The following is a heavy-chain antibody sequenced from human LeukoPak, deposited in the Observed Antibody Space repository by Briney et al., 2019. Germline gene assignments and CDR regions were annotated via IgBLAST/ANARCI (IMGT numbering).Heavy chain of an antibody. Sequence: PSETLSLTCTVSGGSISSYYWGWIRQPPGKGLEWIGSIYYSGSTCYNPSLKSRVTISVDTSKNQFSLKLSSVTAADTAVYYCASSSSGSYGNYFDYWGQGTLVTVSS. CDR3: ASSSSGSYGNYFDY. D-gene: IGHD1-26*01. CDR1: GGSISSYY. J-gene: IGHJ4*02. V-gene: IGHV4-39*01. CDR2: IYYSGST.